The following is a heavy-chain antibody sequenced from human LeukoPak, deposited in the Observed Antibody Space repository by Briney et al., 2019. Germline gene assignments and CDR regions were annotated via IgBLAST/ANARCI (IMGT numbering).Heavy chain of an antibody. CDR3: ARDKEDYGDYGFGY. CDR2: IEYSGGSA. D-gene: IGHD4-17*01. CDR1: GFTLSSYE. J-gene: IGHJ4*02. V-gene: IGHV3-48*03. Sequence: GGSLRLSCIVSGFTLSSYEMSWIRQAPGKGLEWVASIEYSGGSAYYADSVKGRFTISRDNAKNSLYLQMNSLRAEDTAVYYCARDKEDYGDYGFGYWGQGTLVTVSS.